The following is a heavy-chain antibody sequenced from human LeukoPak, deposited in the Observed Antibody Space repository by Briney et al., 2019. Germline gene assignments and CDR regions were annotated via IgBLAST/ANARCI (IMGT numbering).Heavy chain of an antibody. CDR3: ARSEGIYYYYMDV. J-gene: IGHJ6*03. CDR1: GYSISSGYY. V-gene: IGHV4-38-2*01. CDR2: IYHSGST. Sequence: SETLSLTCAVSGYSISSGYYWGWIRQPPGKGLEWIGSIYHSGSTYYNPSLKSRVTISVDTSKNQLSLKLSSVTAADTAVYYCARSEGIYYYYMDVWGKETTVTVSS.